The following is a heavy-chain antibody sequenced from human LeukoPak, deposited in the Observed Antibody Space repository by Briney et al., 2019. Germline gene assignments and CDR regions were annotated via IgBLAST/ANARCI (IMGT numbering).Heavy chain of an antibody. J-gene: IGHJ5*02. Sequence: SVKVSCKASGGTLSSYAISWVRKAPGQGLEWMGGIIPIFGTANYAQKFQGRVTITADESTSTAYMELSSLRSEDTAVYYCARSVGMVRVNWFDPWGQGTLVTVSS. CDR2: IIPIFGTA. CDR1: GGTLSSYA. D-gene: IGHD3-10*01. V-gene: IGHV1-69*13. CDR3: ARSVGMVRVNWFDP.